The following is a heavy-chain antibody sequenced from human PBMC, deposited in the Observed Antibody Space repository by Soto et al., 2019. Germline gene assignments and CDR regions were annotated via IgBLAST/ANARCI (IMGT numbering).Heavy chain of an antibody. Sequence: GGSLRLSCAASGFTFRSYGMHWVRQAPGKGLEWAALIWYDGTNKYYADSVMGRFTISRDNSKNTLYLQLNSLRAEDTAVYYCARDSGGSFDYWGQGTPVTVSS. D-gene: IGHD3-10*01. CDR3: ARDSGGSFDY. CDR2: IWYDGTNK. V-gene: IGHV3-33*01. CDR1: GFTFRSYG. J-gene: IGHJ4*02.